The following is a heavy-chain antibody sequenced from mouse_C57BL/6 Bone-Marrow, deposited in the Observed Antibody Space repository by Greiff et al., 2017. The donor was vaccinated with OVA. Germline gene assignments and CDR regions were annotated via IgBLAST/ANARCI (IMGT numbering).Heavy chain of an antibody. Sequence: QVQLQQPGAELVKPGASVKLSCKASGYTFTSYWMHWVKQRPGRGLEWIGRIDPNSGGTKYNEKFKSKATLTVDKPSSTAYLQLSSLTSEDSAVYDSARTNSYDYGSSFAYWGQGTLVTVSA. D-gene: IGHD1-1*01. CDR3: ARTNSYDYGSSFAY. J-gene: IGHJ3*01. CDR1: GYTFTSYW. V-gene: IGHV1-72*01. CDR2: IDPNSGGT.